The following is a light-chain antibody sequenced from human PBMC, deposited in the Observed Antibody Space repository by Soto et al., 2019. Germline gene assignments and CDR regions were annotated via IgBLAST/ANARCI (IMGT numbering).Light chain of an antibody. CDR2: EVV. J-gene: IGLJ1*01. CDR3: KSYAGSNTYV. Sequence: QSALTQPPSASESPGQSVTVSCTGTRNDIGAYEFVSWYQHHPGKAPKLIIYEVVQRPSGAPDRFSGSKSGNTASLTVSGLQAADEADYYCKSYAGSNTYVFGTGTKVTVL. V-gene: IGLV2-8*01. CDR1: RNDIGAYEF.